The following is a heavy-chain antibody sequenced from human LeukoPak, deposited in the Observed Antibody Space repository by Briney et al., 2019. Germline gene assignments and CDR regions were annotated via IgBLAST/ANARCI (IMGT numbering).Heavy chain of an antibody. D-gene: IGHD5-18*01. CDR2: ISATGVNT. CDR3: ARQPAGYSYGAGAFDI. V-gene: IGHV3-23*01. J-gene: IGHJ3*02. CDR1: GFGSKNYA. Sequence: GGSLRLSCTTSGFGSKNYAMSWVRLAPGKGLEWVSIISATGVNTYYADSVKGRFTISRDNSKNTLHLQMNSLRAEDTAVYYCARQPAGYSYGAGAFDIWGQGTMVTVSS.